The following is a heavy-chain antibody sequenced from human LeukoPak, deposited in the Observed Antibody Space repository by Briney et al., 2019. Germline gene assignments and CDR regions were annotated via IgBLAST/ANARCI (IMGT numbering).Heavy chain of an antibody. CDR1: GFTFSAYA. CDR3: AKSYRSGWYRGVIDY. V-gene: IGHV3-23*01. CDR2: ISGSGGST. D-gene: IGHD6-13*01. J-gene: IGHJ4*02. Sequence: PGGSLRLSCAASGFTFSAYAMSWVRQAPGKGLEWVSAISGSGGSTYYTDSVKGRFTISRDNSKNTLYLQMNLRADDTAVYYCAKSYRSGWYRGVIDYWGQGTLVTVSS.